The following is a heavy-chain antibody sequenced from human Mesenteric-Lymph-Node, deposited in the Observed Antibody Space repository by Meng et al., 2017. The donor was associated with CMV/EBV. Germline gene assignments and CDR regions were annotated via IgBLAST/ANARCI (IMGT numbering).Heavy chain of an antibody. Sequence: GGSLRLSCAASGFTFSSYAMHWVRQAPGKGLEWVAVISYDGSNKYYADSVKGRFTISRDNSRSTLFLQMNSLTVEDTAVYYCAKDPVVGAPHVFDIWGQGAMVTVSS. CDR2: ISYDGSNK. J-gene: IGHJ3*02. CDR3: AKDPVVGAPHVFDI. CDR1: GFTFSSYA. V-gene: IGHV3-30*04. D-gene: IGHD1-26*01.